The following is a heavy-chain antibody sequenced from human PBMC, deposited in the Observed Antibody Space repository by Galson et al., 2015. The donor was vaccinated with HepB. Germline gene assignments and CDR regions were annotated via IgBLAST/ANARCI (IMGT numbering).Heavy chain of an antibody. CDR3: AKAQRVYGSQPQPFDY. CDR1: GFTFSSYS. J-gene: IGHJ4*02. V-gene: IGHV3-9*01. Sequence: SLRLSCAASGFTFSSYSMNWVRQAPGKGLEWVSGISWNSGSIGYADSVKGRFTISRDNAKNSLYLQMNSLRAEDTALYYCAKAQRVYGSQPQPFDYWGQGTLVTVSA. CDR2: ISWNSGSI. D-gene: IGHD3-10*01.